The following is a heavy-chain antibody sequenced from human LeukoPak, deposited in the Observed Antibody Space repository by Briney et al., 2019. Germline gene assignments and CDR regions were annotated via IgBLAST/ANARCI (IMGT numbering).Heavy chain of an antibody. Sequence: GGSLRLSCAASGFTLSSYAMHWVRQAPGKGLEYVSAISSNGGSTYYANSVKGRFTISRDNSKNTLYLQMGSLRAEDMAVYYCARGCSGGSCYVYWGQGTLVTVSS. CDR1: GFTLSSYA. J-gene: IGHJ4*02. CDR2: ISSNGGST. D-gene: IGHD2-15*01. CDR3: ARGCSGGSCYVY. V-gene: IGHV3-64*01.